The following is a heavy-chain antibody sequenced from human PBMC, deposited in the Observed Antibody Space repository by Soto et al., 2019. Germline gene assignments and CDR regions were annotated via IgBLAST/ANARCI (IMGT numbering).Heavy chain of an antibody. Sequence: EVQLVESGGGSVQPGESLRLSCAASGFSFRDYDMHWVRQPTGKGLEWVSGLGAADDPYYVASVKGRFSVSRDNAQNSLYLQMNTLRGDDTAVYFCARAYLGRLPRRADYYYAMDVWGRGTTVTVSS. CDR1: GFSFRDYD. J-gene: IGHJ6*02. CDR3: ARAYLGRLPRRADYYYAMDV. CDR2: LGAADDP. V-gene: IGHV3-13*05. D-gene: IGHD1-26*01.